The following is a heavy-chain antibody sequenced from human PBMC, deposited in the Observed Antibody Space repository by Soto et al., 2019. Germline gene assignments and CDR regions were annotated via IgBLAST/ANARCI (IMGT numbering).Heavy chain of an antibody. J-gene: IGHJ6*02. CDR1: GFTFSSFW. V-gene: IGHV3-74*01. Sequence: PGGSLRLSCAASGFTFSSFWMHWVRQAPGKGLVWVSRINSDESSTHYADSVKGRFTISRDNAKNTLYLQMNSLRAEDTAVYYCARGRNYAMDVWGQGTTVTVSS. CDR3: ARGRNYAMDV. CDR2: INSDESST.